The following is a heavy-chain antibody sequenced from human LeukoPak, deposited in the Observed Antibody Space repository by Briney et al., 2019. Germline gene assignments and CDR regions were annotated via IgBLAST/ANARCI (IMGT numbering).Heavy chain of an antibody. Sequence: GGSLRLSCAASGVTFSSYAMSWVRQAPGKGRERVSAISGSGGSTYYADSVKGRFTISRDNSKNTLYLQMNSLRAEDTAVYYCAKVRYSGSSFFDYWGQGTLVTVSS. CDR3: AKVRYSGSSFFDY. D-gene: IGHD6-6*01. CDR2: ISGSGGST. J-gene: IGHJ4*02. CDR1: GVTFSSYA. V-gene: IGHV3-23*01.